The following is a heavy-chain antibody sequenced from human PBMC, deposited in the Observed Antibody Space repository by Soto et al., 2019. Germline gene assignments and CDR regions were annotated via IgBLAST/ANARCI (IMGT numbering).Heavy chain of an antibody. CDR3: ARHPIAAAAVYIMDV. CDR2: IYPGDSDT. V-gene: IGHV5-51*01. Sequence: RGESLKISCKGSGYSFTSYWIGWVRQMPGKGLEWMGIIYPGDSDTRYSPSFQGQVTISADKSISTAYLQWSSLKASDTAMYYCARHPIAAAAVYIMDVWGQGTTVTVSS. CDR1: GYSFTSYW. D-gene: IGHD6-13*01. J-gene: IGHJ6*02.